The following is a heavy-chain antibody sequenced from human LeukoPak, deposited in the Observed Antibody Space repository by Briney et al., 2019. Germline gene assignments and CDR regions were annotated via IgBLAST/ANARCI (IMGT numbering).Heavy chain of an antibody. D-gene: IGHD2-2*01. V-gene: IGHV3-23*01. CDR1: GFTFSTYA. Sequence: GGSLRLSCAASGFTFSTYALTWVRQAPGKGLEWVSTIGGSGGVTYYADSVKGRSTISRDNSKNTLYLQMNSLRAEDTAVYYCAKDGRGGDCTSASCTNWFGPWGQGTLVTVSS. CDR2: IGGSGGVT. CDR3: AKDGRGGDCTSASCTNWFGP. J-gene: IGHJ5*02.